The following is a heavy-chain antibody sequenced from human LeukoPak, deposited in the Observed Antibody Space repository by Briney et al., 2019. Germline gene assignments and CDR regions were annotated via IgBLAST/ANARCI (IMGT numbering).Heavy chain of an antibody. D-gene: IGHD3-16*01. J-gene: IGHJ3*02. CDR1: GGSISSYY. CDR3: ARFGAAPRARAFDI. Sequence: SETLSLTCTVSGGSISSYYWSWIRQPPGKGLEWIGYIYYSGSTNYNPSLKSRVTISVDTSKNQFSLKLSSVTAADTAVYYCARFGAAPRARAFDIWGQGTMVTVSS. V-gene: IGHV4-59*08. CDR2: IYYSGST.